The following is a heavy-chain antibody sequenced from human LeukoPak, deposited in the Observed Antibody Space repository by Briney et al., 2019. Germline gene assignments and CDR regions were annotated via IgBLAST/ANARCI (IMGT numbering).Heavy chain of an antibody. J-gene: IGHJ4*02. CDR1: GCTFSSYA. CDR3: ARQRDYYDSSGYYRGYYFDY. D-gene: IGHD3-22*01. CDR2: ISGSSTRS. V-gene: IGHV3-23*01. Sequence: GGSLRLSCAYSGCTFSSYAMSWVRQAPGKGLERILSISGSSTRSYYADSVKGRFTVSRDNPKNTLYLQMNSLRAEDTAVYYCARQRDYYDSSGYYRGYYFDYWGQGTLVTVSS.